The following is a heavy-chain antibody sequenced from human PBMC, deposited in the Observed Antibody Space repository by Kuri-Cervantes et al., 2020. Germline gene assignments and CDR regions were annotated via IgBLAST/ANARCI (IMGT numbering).Heavy chain of an antibody. Sequence: GESLKISCAASGFTFSSYWMSWVRQAPGKGLEWVSYISISSSSIYFADSVKGRFTISSDNSKNTLYLQMNFLRAEDTAVYYCARDLEGNYYDSSGYYGPFDYWGQGTLVTVSS. CDR1: GFTFSSYW. CDR3: ARDLEGNYYDSSGYYGPFDY. V-gene: IGHV3-48*01. D-gene: IGHD3-22*01. CDR2: ISISSSSI. J-gene: IGHJ4*02.